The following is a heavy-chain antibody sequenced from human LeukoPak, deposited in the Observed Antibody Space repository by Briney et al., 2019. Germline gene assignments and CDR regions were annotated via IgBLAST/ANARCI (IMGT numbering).Heavy chain of an antibody. CDR3: AKPPVIAAAGTSADY. D-gene: IGHD6-13*01. J-gene: IGHJ4*02. CDR1: GFTFDDYA. CDR2: ISGDGGST. Sequence: GGSLRLSCAASGFTFDDYAMHWVRQAPGKGLEWVSLISGDGGSTYYADSVKGRFTISRDNSKNSLYLQMNSLRTEDTALYYSAKPPVIAAAGTSADYWGQGTLVTVSS. V-gene: IGHV3-43*02.